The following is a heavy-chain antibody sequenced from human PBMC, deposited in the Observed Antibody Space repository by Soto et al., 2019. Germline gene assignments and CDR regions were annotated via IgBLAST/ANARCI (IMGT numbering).Heavy chain of an antibody. CDR1: GFTFSSYW. D-gene: IGHD1-20*01. CDR3: AREITGTWGDAFDI. CDR2: IKQDGSEK. Sequence: EVQLVESGGGLVQPGGSLRLSCAASGFTFSSYWMSWVRQAPGKGLEWVANIKQDGSEKYYVDSVKGRFTTSRDNAKNSLYLQMNSLRAEDTAVYYCAREITGTWGDAFDIWGQGTMVTVSS. J-gene: IGHJ3*02. V-gene: IGHV3-7*03.